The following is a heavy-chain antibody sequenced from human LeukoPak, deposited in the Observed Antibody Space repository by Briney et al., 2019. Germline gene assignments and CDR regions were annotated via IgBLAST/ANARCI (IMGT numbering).Heavy chain of an antibody. J-gene: IGHJ4*02. Sequence: GGSLRLSCAASGFTFSSYAMHWVRQAPGKGLEWVAVISYDGSNKYYADPVKGRFTISRDNSRNTLYLQMNSLRAEDTAVYYCAREGDFDYWGQGTLVTVSS. CDR2: ISYDGSNK. V-gene: IGHV3-30*04. CDR3: AREGDFDY. CDR1: GFTFSSYA. D-gene: IGHD3-10*01.